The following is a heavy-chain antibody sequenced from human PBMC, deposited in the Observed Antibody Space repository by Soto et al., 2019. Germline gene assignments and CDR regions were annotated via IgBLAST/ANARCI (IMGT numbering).Heavy chain of an antibody. V-gene: IGHV3-30-3*01. CDR2: IAYDGSNK. CDR3: VRDTSPYSSGWHNRHFDY. J-gene: IGHJ4*02. D-gene: IGHD6-19*01. Sequence: QVQLVESGGGVVQPGRSLRLSCAASGFTFSSYAMHWVRQSPGKGLEWVAVIAYDGSNKYYADSVKARFTISRDNSKTLYLLMNSLRPEDTAVYYCVRDTSPYSSGWHNRHFDYWGQGTLVTFAS. CDR1: GFTFSSYA.